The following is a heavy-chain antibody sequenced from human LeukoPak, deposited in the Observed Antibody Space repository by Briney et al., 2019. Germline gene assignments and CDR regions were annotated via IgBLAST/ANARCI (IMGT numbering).Heavy chain of an antibody. Sequence: GRSLRLSCAASGFTFDDYAMHWVRQAPGKGLEWVSGISWNSGSIGYADSVKGRSTISRDNAKNSLYLQMNSLRAEDTALYYCAKGRGYSYGYLADYWGQGTLVTVSS. V-gene: IGHV3-9*01. J-gene: IGHJ4*02. CDR3: AKGRGYSYGYLADY. CDR1: GFTFDDYA. CDR2: ISWNSGSI. D-gene: IGHD5-18*01.